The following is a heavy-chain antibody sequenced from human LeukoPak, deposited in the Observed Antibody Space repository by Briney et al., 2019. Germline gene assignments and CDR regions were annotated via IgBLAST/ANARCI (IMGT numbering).Heavy chain of an antibody. D-gene: IGHD3-10*01. Sequence: GSLRLSCAASGFTFSSYGMHWVRQAPGKGLEWVAFIRYDGSNKYYADSVKGRFTISRDNSKNTLYLQMNSLRAEDTAVYYCAKDRYYGSGSYYRLWGNWFDPWGQGTLVTVSS. V-gene: IGHV3-30*02. J-gene: IGHJ5*02. CDR2: IRYDGSNK. CDR1: GFTFSSYG. CDR3: AKDRYYGSGSYYRLWGNWFDP.